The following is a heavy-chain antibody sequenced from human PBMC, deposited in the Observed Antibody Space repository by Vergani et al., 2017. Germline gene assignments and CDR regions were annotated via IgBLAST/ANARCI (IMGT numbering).Heavy chain of an antibody. CDR1: GFTFSSYA. CDR2: ISGSGGST. Sequence: EVQLLESGGGLVQPGGSLRLSCAASGFTFSSYAMSWVRQAPGKGLEWVSAISGSGGSTYYADSVKGRFTISIDNSKNTLYLQMNSLRAEDTAVYYCANVCSSTSCYGDAFDIWGQGTMVTVSS. V-gene: IGHV3-23*01. D-gene: IGHD2-2*01. J-gene: IGHJ3*02. CDR3: ANVCSSTSCYGDAFDI.